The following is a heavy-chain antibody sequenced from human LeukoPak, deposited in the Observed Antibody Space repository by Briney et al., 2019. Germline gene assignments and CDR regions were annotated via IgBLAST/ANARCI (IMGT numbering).Heavy chain of an antibody. V-gene: IGHV4-34*01. CDR2: INHSGST. J-gene: IGHJ5*02. Sequence: SESLSLTWAVYVESFSGYDWSWIRKPPGKGREWIGEINHSGSTNYNQSLKSRVTISVDPSKNQFSLKLSSVTAADTAVYYCARDLYGEGYNWFDPWGQGTLVTVSS. CDR1: VESFSGYD. D-gene: IGHD4-17*01. CDR3: ARDLYGEGYNWFDP.